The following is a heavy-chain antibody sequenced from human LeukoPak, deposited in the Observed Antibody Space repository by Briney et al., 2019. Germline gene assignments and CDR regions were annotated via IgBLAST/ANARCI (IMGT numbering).Heavy chain of an antibody. J-gene: IGHJ4*02. CDR1: GGSTTSYS. CDR2: INPSGST. Sequence: SETLSLXCTVSGGSTTSYSWSWIRLPAGKGLESIGRINPSGSTDYNPSLKSRLTMSLDTSKKHFSLNLNSVTAADTAVYYCARQQLKTMASFDSWGQGTLVTVSS. V-gene: IGHV4-4*07. CDR3: ARQQLKTMASFDS. D-gene: IGHD4/OR15-4a*01.